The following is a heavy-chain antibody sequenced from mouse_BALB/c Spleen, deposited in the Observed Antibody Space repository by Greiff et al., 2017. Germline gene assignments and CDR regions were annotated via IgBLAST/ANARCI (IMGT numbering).Heavy chain of an antibody. Sequence: EVKLMESGPGLVKPSQSLSLTCTVTGYSITSDYAWNWIRQFPGNKLEWMGYISYSGSTSYNPSLKSRISITRDTSKNQFFLQLNSVTTEDTATYYCASSYYYGSSSFAYWGQGTLVTVSA. D-gene: IGHD1-1*01. CDR3: ASSYYYGSSSFAY. CDR2: ISYSGST. V-gene: IGHV3-2*02. CDR1: GYSITSDYA. J-gene: IGHJ3*01.